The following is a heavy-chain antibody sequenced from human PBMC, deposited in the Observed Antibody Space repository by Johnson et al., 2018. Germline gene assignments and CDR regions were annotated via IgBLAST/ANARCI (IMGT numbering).Heavy chain of an antibody. CDR2: IYHGGTT. D-gene: IGHD3-16*01. V-gene: IGHV4-38-2*01. CDR3: ARASLCFYYYYIGV. CDR1: GFSITSGYH. J-gene: IGHJ6*03. Sequence: QVQLQESGPGLVKPSETLSLTCFVSGFSITSGYHWGWIRQSPGRGLEWIGNIYHGGTTYYSPSLKSRVPMSIDSSKNQFSLMLSSVTAADTAVYYCARASLCFYYYYIGVLRQVTTVSVSS.